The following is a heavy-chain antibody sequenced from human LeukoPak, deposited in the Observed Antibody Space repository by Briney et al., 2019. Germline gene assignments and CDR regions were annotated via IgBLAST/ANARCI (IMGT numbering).Heavy chain of an antibody. D-gene: IGHD3-10*01. J-gene: IGHJ4*02. CDR2: IYSDGSST. CDR3: ARDRSSLGLWFGELRN. V-gene: IGHV3-74*01. Sequence: PGGSLRLSCAASGFTFSSYWMHWVRQAPGKGLVWGSRIYSDGSSTNYADSVKGRFTISRDNAKNTLYLQMNSLRAEDTAVYYCARDRSSLGLWFGELRNWGQGTLVTVSS. CDR1: GFTFSSYW.